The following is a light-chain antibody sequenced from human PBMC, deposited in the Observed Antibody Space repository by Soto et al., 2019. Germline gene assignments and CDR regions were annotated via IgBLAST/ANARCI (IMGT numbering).Light chain of an antibody. CDR1: QSIGLA. Sequence: EIVLTQSPATLSLSPGERATLSCRASQSIGLAIAWYQHKPGQAPRLLIFDASQRATGIPARFRGSGSGTDFTLSISSLEPEDFAVYYCQQYNNWLYTFGQGTKLEIK. J-gene: IGKJ2*01. CDR2: DAS. V-gene: IGKV3-11*01. CDR3: QQYNNWLYT.